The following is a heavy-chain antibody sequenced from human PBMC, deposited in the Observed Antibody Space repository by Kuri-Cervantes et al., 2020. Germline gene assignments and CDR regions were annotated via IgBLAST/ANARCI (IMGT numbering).Heavy chain of an antibody. Sequence: GGSLRLSCGASGFTFSKYWMHWVRQSPEKGLVWVSRIKSDGSSTSYADSVKGRFTISRDNAKNTLYLQMYSLRAEATAVYYCARGESGYGRFDPWGQGTLVTVSS. D-gene: IGHD3-22*01. CDR3: ARGESGYGRFDP. J-gene: IGHJ5*02. V-gene: IGHV3-74*01. CDR1: GFTFSKYW. CDR2: IKSDGSST.